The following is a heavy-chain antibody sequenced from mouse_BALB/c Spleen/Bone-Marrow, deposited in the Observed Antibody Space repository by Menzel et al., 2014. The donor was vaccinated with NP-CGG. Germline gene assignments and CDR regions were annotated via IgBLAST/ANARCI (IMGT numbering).Heavy chain of an antibody. D-gene: IGHD2-14*01. V-gene: IGHV14-3*02. CDR1: GFNIKDTY. J-gene: IGHJ2*01. CDR2: IDPANGNT. Sequence: DVQLQESGAELVRPGASVKLSCTAPGFNIKDTYMHWVKQRPEQGLEWIGRIDPANGNTKYDPKFQGKATITADTSSNTAYLQLSSLTSEDTAVYYCARYRLGTYFDYWGQGATLTVSS. CDR3: ARYRLGTYFDY.